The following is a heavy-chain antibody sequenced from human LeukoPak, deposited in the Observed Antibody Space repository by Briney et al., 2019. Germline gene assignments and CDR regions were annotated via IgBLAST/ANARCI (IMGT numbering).Heavy chain of an antibody. CDR3: ARDSVEYSSGWSPYYYGMDV. J-gene: IGHJ6*02. V-gene: IGHV1-69*01. D-gene: IGHD6-19*01. CDR2: GTA. Sequence: GTATYAQKFQGRVTITADESTSTAYMELSSLRSEDTAVYYCARDSVEYSSGWSPYYYGMDVWGQGTTVTVSS.